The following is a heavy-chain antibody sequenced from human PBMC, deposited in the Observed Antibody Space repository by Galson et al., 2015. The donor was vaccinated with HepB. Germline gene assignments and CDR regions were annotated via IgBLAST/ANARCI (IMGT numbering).Heavy chain of an antibody. V-gene: IGHV1-24*01. CDR1: GYTLTELS. CDR2: FDPEDGET. Sequence: SVKVSCKVSGYTLTELSMHWVRQAPGKGLEWMGGFDPEDGETIYAQKFQGRVTMTEDTSTDTAYMELSSLRSEDTAVYYCATETPAKAVASTLRGVVRYWGQGTLVTVSS. CDR3: ATETPAKAVASTLRGVVRY. D-gene: IGHD6-19*01. J-gene: IGHJ4*02.